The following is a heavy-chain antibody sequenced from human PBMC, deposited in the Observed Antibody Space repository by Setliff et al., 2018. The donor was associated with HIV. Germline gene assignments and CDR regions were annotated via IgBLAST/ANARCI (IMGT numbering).Heavy chain of an antibody. J-gene: IGHJ4*02. CDR2: ISYTGST. CDR1: GGSINRSNYY. D-gene: IGHD3-9*01. CDR3: ARQTWEYYDTLTGYYRSPKNFDS. Sequence: PSETLSLTCTVPGGSINRSNYYWGWLRQPPGKGLEWIGTISYTGSTYYDPSLKSRVTISLDTAKNQFFLKLSSVTAPDTAIYYCARQTWEYYDTLTGYYRSPKNFDSWGQGTLVTVSS. V-gene: IGHV4-39*01.